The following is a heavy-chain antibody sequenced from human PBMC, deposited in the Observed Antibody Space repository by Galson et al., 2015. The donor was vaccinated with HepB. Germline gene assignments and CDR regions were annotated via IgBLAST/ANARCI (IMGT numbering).Heavy chain of an antibody. CDR3: ARGTKGCTSMDV. CDR2: MNPNSGNT. V-gene: IGHV1-8*01. CDR1: GYTFTSYD. J-gene: IGHJ6*02. Sequence: SVKVSCKASGYTFTSYDINWVRQATGQGLEWMGWMNPNSGNTGYAQKFQGRVTMTRDTSISTAYMELSSLRSEDTAVYYCARGTKGCTSMDVWGQGTTVTVSS. D-gene: IGHD1-1*01.